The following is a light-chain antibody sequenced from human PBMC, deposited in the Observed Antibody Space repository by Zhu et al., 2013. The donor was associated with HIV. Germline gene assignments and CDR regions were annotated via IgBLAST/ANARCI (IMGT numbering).Light chain of an antibody. CDR2: KVS. CDR3: IQSTDWPPT. V-gene: IGKV2-30*01. CDR1: QSLVYSDGNTY. J-gene: IGKJ1*01. Sequence: DIVMTQSPLSLPVTLGQPASISCRSSQSLVYSDGNTYLNWFHQRPGQSPRRLIYKVSNRDSGVPDRFSGSGSGTVFTLKISRVEAEDVGVYYCIQSTDWPPTLGQGTKVEIE.